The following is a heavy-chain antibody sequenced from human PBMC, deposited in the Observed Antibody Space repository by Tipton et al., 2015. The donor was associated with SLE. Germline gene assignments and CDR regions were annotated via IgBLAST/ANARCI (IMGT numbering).Heavy chain of an antibody. CDR1: GGSISSGGYY. CDR3: ARPIFGVEKRDAFDI. J-gene: IGHJ3*02. Sequence: TLSLTCTVSGGSISSGGYYWSWIRQHPGKGLEWIGYIYYSGSTYYNPSLKSRVTISVDTSKNQFSLKLSSVTAADTAVYYCARPIFGVEKRDAFDIWGQGEMVTVSS. V-gene: IGHV4-31*03. D-gene: IGHD3-3*01. CDR2: IYYSGST.